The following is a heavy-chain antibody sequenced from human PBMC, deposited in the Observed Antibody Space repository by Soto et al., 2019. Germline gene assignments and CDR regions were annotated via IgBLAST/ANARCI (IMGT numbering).Heavy chain of an antibody. CDR3: ARRRFGESRGFDY. D-gene: IGHD3-10*01. Sequence: DVQLVQSGAEVKKSGESLKISCKGSGYNFINYWIGWVRQMPGKGLEWMGIIYPDDSDTRYSPSFQGQVTISVDKSISTAYLQWSSLKPSDTAMYYCARRRFGESRGFDYWGQGTLVTVFS. CDR1: GYNFINYW. J-gene: IGHJ4*02. V-gene: IGHV5-51*01. CDR2: IYPDDSDT.